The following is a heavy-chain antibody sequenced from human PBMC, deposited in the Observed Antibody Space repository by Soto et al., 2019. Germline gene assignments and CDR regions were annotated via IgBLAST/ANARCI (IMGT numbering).Heavy chain of an antibody. CDR1: GFTFSSYG. CDR3: AREAVYVNCFDP. V-gene: IGHV3-48*01. D-gene: IGHD2-15*01. CDR2: ISSSSSTL. J-gene: IGHJ5*02. Sequence: EVQLVESGGGLVQPGGSLRLSCAASGFTFSSYGMNWVRQAPGKGLEWVSYISSSSSTLYYADSVKGRFTISRDNAKNSLYLQMNSLRGEDTAVYYCAREAVYVNCFDPWGQGTLVTVSS.